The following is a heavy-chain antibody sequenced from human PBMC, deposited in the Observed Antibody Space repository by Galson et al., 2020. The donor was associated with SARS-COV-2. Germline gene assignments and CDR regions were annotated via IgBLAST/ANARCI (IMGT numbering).Heavy chain of an antibody. D-gene: IGHD3-10*01. V-gene: IGHV4-59*01. CDR2: ISYSGNT. CDR1: GGSISSSY. J-gene: IGHJ6*03. Sequence: SQTLSLTCTVSGGSISSSYWSWIRQPPGKGLEWIGYISYSGNTDYNPSLKRRVTISLDTSENQFSLHLNSVTAADTAVYYCARDYSASGSYYYSMDVWGKGTTVIISS. CDR3: ARDYSASGSYYYSMDV.